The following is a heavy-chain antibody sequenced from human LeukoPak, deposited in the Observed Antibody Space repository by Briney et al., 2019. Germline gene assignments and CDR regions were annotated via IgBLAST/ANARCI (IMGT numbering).Heavy chain of an antibody. Sequence: SETLSLTCAVYGGSFSGYYWSWIRQPPGKGLEWIGEINHSGSTNYNPSLKSRVTISVDTSKNQFSLKLSSVTAADTAVYYCARGVRLNGSGSLDYWGQGTLVTVSS. J-gene: IGHJ4*02. CDR1: GGSFSGYY. D-gene: IGHD3-10*01. CDR3: ARGVRLNGSGSLDY. CDR2: INHSGST. V-gene: IGHV4-34*01.